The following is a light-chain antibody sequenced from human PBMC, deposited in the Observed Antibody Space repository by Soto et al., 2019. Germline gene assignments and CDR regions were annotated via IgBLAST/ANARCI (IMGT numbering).Light chain of an antibody. CDR1: QNISNY. V-gene: IGKV1-39*01. CDR3: QQSYSIPLLT. CDR2: AAS. J-gene: IGKJ3*01. Sequence: DMQMTQSPSSLSASVGDRVSITCRSSQNISNYLHWYQQRPGKAPKLLIYAASNLRSGVPSRFSGSGSGTDFTLTISSLQSEDFATYYFQQSYSIPLLTFGPGTRVEIK.